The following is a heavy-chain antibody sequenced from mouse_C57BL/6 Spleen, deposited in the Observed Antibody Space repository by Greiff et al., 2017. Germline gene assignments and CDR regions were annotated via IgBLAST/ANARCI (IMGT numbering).Heavy chain of an antibody. CDR3: AREDWLFDY. D-gene: IGHD4-1*01. CDR1: GYSITSGYY. CDR2: ISYDGSN. V-gene: IGHV3-6*01. Sequence: EVKLQESGPGLVKPSQSLSLTCSVTGYSITSGYYWNWIRQFPGNKLEWMGYISYDGSNNYNPSLKNRISITRDTSKNQFFLKLNSVTTEDTATYYCAREDWLFDYWGQGTTLTVSS. J-gene: IGHJ2*01.